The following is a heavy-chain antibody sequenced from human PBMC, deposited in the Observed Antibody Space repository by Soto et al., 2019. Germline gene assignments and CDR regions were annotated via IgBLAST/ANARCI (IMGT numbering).Heavy chain of an antibody. CDR2: LSGSGDST. J-gene: IGHJ4*02. D-gene: IGHD2-8*01. V-gene: IGHV3-23*01. Sequence: GGSLRLSCAASGFTFSSYAMTWVRQAPGKGLEWVAALSGSGDSTYYADSVKGRFIISRDNSKNTLYLQMNSLRADDTAVYYCAKGRMMYAPSDSWGQGTLVTVSS. CDR3: AKGRMMYAPSDS. CDR1: GFTFSSYA.